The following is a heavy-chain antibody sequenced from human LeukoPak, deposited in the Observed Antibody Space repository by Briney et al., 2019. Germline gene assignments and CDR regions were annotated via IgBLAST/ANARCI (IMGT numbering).Heavy chain of an antibody. J-gene: IGHJ4*02. CDR3: ARDYRTGFDY. D-gene: IGHD7-27*01. V-gene: IGHV1-18*01. CDR1: GYTFTSNG. Sequence: ASVKVSCKASGYTFTSNGITWVRQAPGQGLEWVGWISCNNGDTRYAQKFQGRVTVTTDTSTSTAYMELRSLRSDDTAVYYCARDYRTGFDYWGQGTLVTVSS. CDR2: ISCNNGDT.